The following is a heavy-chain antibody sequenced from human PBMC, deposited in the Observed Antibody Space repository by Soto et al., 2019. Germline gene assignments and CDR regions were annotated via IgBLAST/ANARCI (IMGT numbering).Heavy chain of an antibody. J-gene: IGHJ5*01. CDR3: AKGGITTPGSFDWFDS. CDR2: ISGSGDST. CDR1: GFTFSSYA. Sequence: EVQLLESGGGLVQPGGSLRLSCAASGFTFSSYAMSWVRQAPGKGLEWVSVISGSGDSTYYADSVKGRFTISRDNSKSTLYLQMNSLRADDTALYYCAKGGITTPGSFDWFDSWGQGTLVTVSS. D-gene: IGHD6-13*01. V-gene: IGHV3-23*01.